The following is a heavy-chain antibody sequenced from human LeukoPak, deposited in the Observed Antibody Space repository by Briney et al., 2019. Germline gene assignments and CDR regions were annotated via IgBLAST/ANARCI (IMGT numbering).Heavy chain of an antibody. CDR1: GYTFTSYG. CDR3: ARDAYDSSGYYAGAFDY. D-gene: IGHD3-22*01. J-gene: IGHJ4*02. CDR2: INTNTGNP. Sequence: ASVKVSCKASGYTFTSYGISWVRQAPGQGLEWMGWINTNTGNPTYAQGFTGRFVFSLDTSVSTAYLQISSLKAEDTAVYYCARDAYDSSGYYAGAFDYWGQGTLVTVSS. V-gene: IGHV7-4-1*02.